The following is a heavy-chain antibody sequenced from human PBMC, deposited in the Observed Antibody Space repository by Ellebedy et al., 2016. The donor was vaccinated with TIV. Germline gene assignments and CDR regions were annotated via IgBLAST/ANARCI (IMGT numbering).Heavy chain of an antibody. D-gene: IGHD3-10*01. V-gene: IGHV3-23*01. CDR1: GFTFSSYA. Sequence: GGSLRLXXAASGFTFSSYAMSWVRQAPGKGLEWVSAISDSGGSTYYADSVKGRFTISRDNSKNTLYLQMNSLRAEDTAVYYCAKKSDGSGSYLGPDYWGQGTLVTVSS. J-gene: IGHJ4*02. CDR2: ISDSGGST. CDR3: AKKSDGSGSYLGPDY.